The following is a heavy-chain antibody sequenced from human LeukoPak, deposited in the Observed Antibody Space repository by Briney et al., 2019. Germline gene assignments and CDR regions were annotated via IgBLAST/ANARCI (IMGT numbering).Heavy chain of an antibody. CDR1: GYTFTSYA. D-gene: IGHD3-22*01. CDR2: INAGNGNT. J-gene: IGHJ3*02. V-gene: IGHV1-3*01. Sequence: GASVKVSCKASGYTFTSYAMHWVRQAPGRRLEWMGWINAGNGNTKYSQKFQGRVTITRDTSASTAYMELSSLRSEDTAVYYCARPYYYDSSGSSAFDIWGQGTMVTVSS. CDR3: ARPYYYDSSGSSAFDI.